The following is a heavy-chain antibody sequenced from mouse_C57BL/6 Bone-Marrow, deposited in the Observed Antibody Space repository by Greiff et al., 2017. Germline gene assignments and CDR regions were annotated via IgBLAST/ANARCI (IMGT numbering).Heavy chain of an antibody. V-gene: IGHV5-6*01. J-gene: IGHJ3*01. CDR3: ARHGGDLRSAWFAY. Sequence: EVQLVESGGDLVKPGGSLKLSCAASGFTFSSYGMSWVRQTPDKRLEWVATISSGGSYTYYPDSVKGRFTISRDNAKNTLYLQMSSLKSEDTAMYYCARHGGDLRSAWFAYWGQGTLVTVSA. D-gene: IGHD2-13*01. CDR2: ISSGGSYT. CDR1: GFTFSSYG.